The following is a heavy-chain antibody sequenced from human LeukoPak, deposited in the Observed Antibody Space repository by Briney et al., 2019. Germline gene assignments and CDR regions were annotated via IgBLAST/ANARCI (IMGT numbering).Heavy chain of an antibody. CDR1: GFTFSDYA. CDR2: IYYDGSKK. J-gene: IGHJ4*02. Sequence: GGSLRLSCVASGFTFSDYAMHWVRQAPGKGLEWVAVIYYDGSKKYYADSVEGRFTTSRDNSKNTLYLHMKSLRVEDTAVYYCARGPDGYNSHFDYWGQGTLVTVSS. D-gene: IGHD5-24*01. V-gene: IGHV3-30-3*01. CDR3: ARGPDGYNSHFDY.